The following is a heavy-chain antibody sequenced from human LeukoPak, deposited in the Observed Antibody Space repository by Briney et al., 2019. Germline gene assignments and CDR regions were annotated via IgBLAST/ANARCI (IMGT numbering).Heavy chain of an antibody. V-gene: IGHV3-48*03. D-gene: IGHD5-12*01. CDR3: AKGGYLTPDY. CDR2: ISSSGSTI. CDR1: GFTFSSYE. J-gene: IGHJ4*02. Sequence: GGSLRLSCAASGFTFSSYEMNWVRQAPGKGLEWVSYISSSGSTIYYADSVKGRFTISRDNSKNTLYLQMNSLRAEDTAVYYCAKGGYLTPDYWGQGTLVTVSS.